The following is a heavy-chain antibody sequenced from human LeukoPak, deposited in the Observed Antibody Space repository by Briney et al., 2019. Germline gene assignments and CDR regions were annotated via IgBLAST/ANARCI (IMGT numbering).Heavy chain of an antibody. CDR1: GFTLSTSG. V-gene: IGHV3-30*02. CDR3: AKDYGSGTYLTYWYFDL. J-gene: IGHJ2*01. D-gene: IGHD3-10*01. Sequence: GGSLRLSCAASGFTLSTSGMHWVRQAPGKGLEWVAYIRYDGSKSYHADSVKGRFTISRDNSKNTLNLQMNSLRTEDTAVYYCAKDYGSGTYLTYWYFDLWGRGTLVTVSS. CDR2: IRYDGSKS.